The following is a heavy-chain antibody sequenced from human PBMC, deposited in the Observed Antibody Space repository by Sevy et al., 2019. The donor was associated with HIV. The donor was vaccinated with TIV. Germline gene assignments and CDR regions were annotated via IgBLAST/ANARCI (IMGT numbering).Heavy chain of an antibody. V-gene: IGHV3-11*04. CDR2: ISSSGSTI. D-gene: IGHD4-17*01. J-gene: IGHJ3*02. CDR1: GFTFSDYY. CDR3: ARDRYVHPHHDYGGHEAAFDI. Sequence: GGSLRLTCAASGFTFSDYYMSWIRQAPGKGLEWVSYISSSGSTIYYADSVKGRFTISRDNAKNSLYLQTNSLRAEDTAVYYCARDRYVHPHHDYGGHEAAFDIWGQGTMVTVSS.